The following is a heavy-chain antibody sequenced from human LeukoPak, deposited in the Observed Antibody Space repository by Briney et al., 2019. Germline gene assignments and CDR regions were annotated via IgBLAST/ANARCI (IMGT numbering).Heavy chain of an antibody. Sequence: SXTLSLTCSVSGASFSTNYWSWIRQPPGRGLEWIGYVFDSGSTNYNPSLKSRVTISVDTSKKKFSLRLSSVTAADTAVYYCARLYQQSKWKYYYYYMDVWGKGTAVTVSS. V-gene: IGHV4-59*01. D-gene: IGHD1-1*01. CDR1: GASFSTNY. J-gene: IGHJ6*03. CDR3: ARLYQQSKWKYYYYYMDV. CDR2: VFDSGST.